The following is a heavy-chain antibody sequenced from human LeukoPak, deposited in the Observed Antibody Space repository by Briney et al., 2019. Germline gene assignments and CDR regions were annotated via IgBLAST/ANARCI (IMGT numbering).Heavy chain of an antibody. J-gene: IGHJ5*02. CDR3: ARVVVVVPIGGLGWFDP. CDR1: GGTVSSNA. D-gene: IGHD2-2*01. Sequence: SVKVSCKASGGTVSSNAISWVRQAPGQGLEWMGGIIPLFGTTNYAQKFQGRVTISADESTSTAYMELNSLRSADTAVYYCARVVVVVPIGGLGWFDPWGQGTLVTVSS. V-gene: IGHV1-69*01. CDR2: IIPLFGTT.